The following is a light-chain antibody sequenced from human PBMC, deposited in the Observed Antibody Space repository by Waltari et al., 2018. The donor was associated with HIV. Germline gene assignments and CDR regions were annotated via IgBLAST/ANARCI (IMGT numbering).Light chain of an antibody. CDR2: EVT. V-gene: IGLV2-8*01. CDR1: RSDVGGYNY. CDR3: SSYAGSKNLVV. J-gene: IGLJ2*01. Sequence: QSALPQPPSASGSPGQSVTISCTGTRSDVGGYNYVSWYQQHPGKAPKLMIYEVTKRPSGVPDRFSGSRSGNTASLTVSGLQAEDEADYFCSSYAGSKNLVVFGGGTKLTVL.